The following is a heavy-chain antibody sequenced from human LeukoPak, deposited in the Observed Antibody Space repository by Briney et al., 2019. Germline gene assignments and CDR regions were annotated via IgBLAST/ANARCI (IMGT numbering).Heavy chain of an antibody. J-gene: IGHJ3*02. CDR1: GHTFTGYY. CDR3: AREGVAFDI. D-gene: IGHD3-16*01. Sequence: ASVKVSCKASGHTFTGYYMHWVRQAPGQGLEWMGWINPNNGGTNYAQKFQGRVTMTRDTSISTAYMEVRRLRSDDTAVYYCAREGVAFDIWGQGTMVTVSS. V-gene: IGHV1-2*02. CDR2: INPNNGGT.